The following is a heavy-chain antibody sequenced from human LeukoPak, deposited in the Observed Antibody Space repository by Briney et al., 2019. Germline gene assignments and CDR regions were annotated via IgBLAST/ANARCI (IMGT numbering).Heavy chain of an antibody. V-gene: IGHV4-59*11. D-gene: IGHD5-18*01. CDR1: GGSISSHY. CDR3: ATIKRGSIFGYFDF. J-gene: IGHJ4*02. Sequence: PSETLSLTCTVSGGSISSHYWSWIRQPPGKGLEWIAYLFDSVNTKDNPSLQSRLTLSADTSKNQISLRLSSVTAADTAVYYCATIKRGSIFGYFDFWGQGIKVTVSS. CDR2: LFDSVNT.